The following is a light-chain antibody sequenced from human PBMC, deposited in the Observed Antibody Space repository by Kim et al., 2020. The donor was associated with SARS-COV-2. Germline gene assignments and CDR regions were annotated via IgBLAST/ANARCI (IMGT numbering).Light chain of an antibody. CDR1: SGAIASNY. Sequence: TVTLSCTRSSGAIASNYVQWYQQRPGSAPTTVIYEDNQRLSGVPDRFSGSIDSSSNSASLTISGLKTEDEADYFCQSYDGYNPVVFGGGTQLTVL. J-gene: IGLJ2*01. V-gene: IGLV6-57*03. CDR2: EDN. CDR3: QSYDGYNPVV.